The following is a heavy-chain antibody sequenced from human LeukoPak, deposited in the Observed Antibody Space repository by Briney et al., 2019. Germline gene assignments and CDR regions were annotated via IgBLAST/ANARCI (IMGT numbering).Heavy chain of an antibody. D-gene: IGHD1-26*01. CDR1: GGSISSYY. Sequence: PSETLSLTCTVSGGSISSYYWSWIRQPPGKGLEWIGYIYYSGSTNYNPSLKSRVTISVDTSKNQFSLKLSSVTAADTAVYYCASGSYFFDYWGQGTLVTVSS. J-gene: IGHJ4*02. V-gene: IGHV4-59*01. CDR3: ASGSYFFDY. CDR2: IYYSGST.